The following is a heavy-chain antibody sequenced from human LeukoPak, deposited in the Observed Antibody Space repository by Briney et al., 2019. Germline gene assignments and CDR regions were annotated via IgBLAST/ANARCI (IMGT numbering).Heavy chain of an antibody. CDR2: ISSSSSYI. CDR3: AKEVTHEDAFDI. D-gene: IGHD5-18*01. V-gene: IGHV3-21*04. Sequence: GGSLRLSCAASGFTFSSYSMNWVRQAPGKGLEWVSSISSSSSYIYYADSVKGRFTISRDNAKNSLYLQMNSLRAEDTAVYYCAKEVTHEDAFDIWGQGTMVTVSS. J-gene: IGHJ3*02. CDR1: GFTFSSYS.